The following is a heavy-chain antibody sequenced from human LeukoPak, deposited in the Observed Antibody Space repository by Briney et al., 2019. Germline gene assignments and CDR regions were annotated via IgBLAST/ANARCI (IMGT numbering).Heavy chain of an antibody. CDR2: INPNGGGT. V-gene: IGHV1-2*06. CDR1: GYIFPYYY. CDR3: ARDRFRAAGTQAEYFQH. J-gene: IGHJ1*01. Sequence: SVQVSCNASGYIFPYYYMHWVRQAPGQELGWMGRINPNGGGTNYAQKFQGRVTMTRDTSISTAYMELSRLRSDDTAVYYCARDRFRAAGTQAEYFQHWGQGTLVTVSS. D-gene: IGHD6-13*01.